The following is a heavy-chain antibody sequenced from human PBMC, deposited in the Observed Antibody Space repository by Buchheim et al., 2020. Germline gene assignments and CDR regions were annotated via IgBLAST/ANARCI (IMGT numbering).Heavy chain of an antibody. CDR2: ISYDGSNK. CDR3: AKAFSYYDPARNYYYYGMDV. V-gene: IGHV3-30*18. Sequence: QVQLVESGGGVVQPGRSLRLSCAASGFTFSSYGMHWVRQAPGKGLEWVAVISYDGSNKYYADSVKGRFTISRDNSENTLYLQMNSLRAEDTAVYYCAKAFSYYDPARNYYYYGMDVWGQGTT. CDR1: GFTFSSYG. D-gene: IGHD3-22*01. J-gene: IGHJ6*02.